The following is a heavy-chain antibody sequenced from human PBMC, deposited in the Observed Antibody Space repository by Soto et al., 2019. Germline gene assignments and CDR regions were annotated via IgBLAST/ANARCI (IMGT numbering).Heavy chain of an antibody. Sequence: ASVKVSCKASGYTFTSYGISWVRQAPGQGLEWMGWISAYNGNTNYAQKLQGRVTMTTDTSTSTAYMELRSLRSDDTAVYYCARDGGRDSSGYYLNWFDPWGQGTLVTVSS. CDR2: ISAYNGNT. J-gene: IGHJ5*02. CDR1: GYTFTSYG. CDR3: ARDGGRDSSGYYLNWFDP. V-gene: IGHV1-18*01. D-gene: IGHD3-22*01.